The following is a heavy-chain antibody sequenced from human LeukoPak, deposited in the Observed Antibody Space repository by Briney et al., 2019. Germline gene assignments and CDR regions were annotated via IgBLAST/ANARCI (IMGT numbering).Heavy chain of an antibody. V-gene: IGHV4-34*01. D-gene: IGHD2-15*01. CDR1: GGSFSGYY. Sequence: SETLSLTCAVYGGSFSGYYWSWIRQPPGKGLEWIGEINHSGSTNYNPSLKSRVTISVDTSKNQFSLKLSSVTAADTAVYYCARVLGYCSGGSCYSAGPFRSKGYYFDYWGQGTLVTVSS. CDR3: ARVLGYCSGGSCYSAGPFRSKGYYFDY. CDR2: INHSGST. J-gene: IGHJ4*02.